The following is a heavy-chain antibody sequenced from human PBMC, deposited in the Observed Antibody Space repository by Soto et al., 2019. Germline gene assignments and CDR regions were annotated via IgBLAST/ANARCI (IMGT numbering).Heavy chain of an antibody. V-gene: IGHV3-33*01. D-gene: IGHD3-3*01. CDR2: IWYDGSNK. CDR3: ARDAIFGAPKPPGYMDV. J-gene: IGHJ6*03. CDR1: GFTFSSYG. Sequence: GGSLRLSCAASGFTFSSYGMHWVRQAPGKGLEWVAVIWYDGSNKYYADSVKGRFTISRDNSKNTLYLQMNSLRAEDTAVYYCARDAIFGAPKPPGYMDVWGKGTTVTVSS.